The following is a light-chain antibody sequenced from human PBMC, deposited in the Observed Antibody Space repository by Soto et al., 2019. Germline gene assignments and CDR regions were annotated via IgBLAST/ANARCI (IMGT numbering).Light chain of an antibody. CDR3: AVWDDSLSGVV. CDR2: GNN. J-gene: IGLJ3*02. V-gene: IGLV1-47*01. Sequence: QSVLTQPPSASGTPGQTVTISSSGSSSNIGTNYVFWYQQLPGTAPKLLLYGNNQRPSGVPDRFSGSRSGTSASLAISGLRPEDEADYYCAVWDDSLSGVVFGGGTKLTVL. CDR1: SSNIGTNY.